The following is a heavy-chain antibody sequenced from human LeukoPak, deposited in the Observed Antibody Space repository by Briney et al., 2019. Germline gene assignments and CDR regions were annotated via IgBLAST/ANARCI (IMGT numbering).Heavy chain of an antibody. CDR2: INPSGGST. CDR3: ARDAVAAAGGYYYYYGMDV. J-gene: IGHJ6*02. CDR1: GYTFTSYY. V-gene: IGHV1-46*01. Sequence: ASVKVSCKASGYTFTSYYMHWVRQAPGQGLEWMGIINPSGGSTSYAQKFQGRVTMTRDTSTSTVYMELSSLRSEDTAVYYCARDAVAAAGGYYYYYGMDVWGQGTTVTVSS. D-gene: IGHD6-13*01.